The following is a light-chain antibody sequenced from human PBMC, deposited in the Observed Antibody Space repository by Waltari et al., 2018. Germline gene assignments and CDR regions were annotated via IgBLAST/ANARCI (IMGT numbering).Light chain of an antibody. CDR2: QDS. CDR1: KLGDKY. J-gene: IGLJ3*02. Sequence: SYELTQPPSVSVSPGQTASITCSGDKLGDKYACWYQQKPGQSPVLVIYQDSKRPSGIPRRFSRSNSGNTATLTISGTQAMDEADYYCQAWDSSLWVFGGGTKLTVL. V-gene: IGLV3-1*01. CDR3: QAWDSSLWV.